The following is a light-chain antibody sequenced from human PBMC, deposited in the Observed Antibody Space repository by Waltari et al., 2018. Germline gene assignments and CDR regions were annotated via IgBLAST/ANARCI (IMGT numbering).Light chain of an antibody. Sequence: NFMLTQPHSVSESPGKTVTISCTASSGSIASHHVQWHQRRPDSAPKTLIYEDNKRPSGVPDRFSGSIDSSSNSASLTISGLKPEDEADYYCQSFQSSQTVFGGGTKLTVL. V-gene: IGLV6-57*02. CDR2: EDN. CDR1: SGSIASHH. CDR3: QSFQSSQTV. J-gene: IGLJ3*02.